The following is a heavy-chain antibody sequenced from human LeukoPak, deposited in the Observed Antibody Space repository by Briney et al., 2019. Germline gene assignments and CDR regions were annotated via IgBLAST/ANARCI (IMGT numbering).Heavy chain of an antibody. Sequence: KPSETLSLTCTVSVDSISGYYWSWIRQPPGKGLEWIGYMYYSGNTNYNPSLKSRLTTSLDTSKNQFSLKLSSVTAADTTVYYCVGEEYGTGSYYKSSDWGQGTLVTVSS. CDR3: VGEEYGTGSYYKSSD. V-gene: IGHV4-59*01. CDR2: MYYSGNT. D-gene: IGHD3-10*01. CDR1: VDSISGYY. J-gene: IGHJ4*02.